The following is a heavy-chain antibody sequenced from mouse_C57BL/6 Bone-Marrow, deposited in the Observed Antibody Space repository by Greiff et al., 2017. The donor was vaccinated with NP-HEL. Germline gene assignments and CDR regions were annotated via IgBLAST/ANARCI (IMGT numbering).Heavy chain of an antibody. D-gene: IGHD3-3*01. J-gene: IGHJ2*01. CDR1: GFTFSSYG. CDR3: ARHRDYYFDY. CDR2: ISSGGSYT. V-gene: IGHV5-6*01. Sequence: EVMLVESRGDLVKPGGSLKLSCAASGFTFSSYGMSWVRQTPDKRLEWVATISSGGSYTYYPDSVKGRFTISRDNAKNTLYLQMSSLKSEDTAMYYCARHRDYYFDYWGQGTTLTVSS.